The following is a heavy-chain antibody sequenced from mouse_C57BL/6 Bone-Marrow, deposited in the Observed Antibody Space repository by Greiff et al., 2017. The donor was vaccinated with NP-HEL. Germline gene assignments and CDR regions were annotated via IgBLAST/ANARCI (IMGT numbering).Heavy chain of an antibody. CDR1: GFTFSDYG. Sequence: EVQGVESGGGLVKPGGSLKLSCAASGFTFSDYGMHWVRQAPEKGLEWVAYISSGSSTIYYADTVKGRFTISRDNAKNTLFLQMTSLRSEDTAMYYCAKFYDYGPLDYWGQGTSVTVSS. CDR2: ISSGSSTI. J-gene: IGHJ4*01. V-gene: IGHV5-17*01. D-gene: IGHD2-4*01. CDR3: AKFYDYGPLDY.